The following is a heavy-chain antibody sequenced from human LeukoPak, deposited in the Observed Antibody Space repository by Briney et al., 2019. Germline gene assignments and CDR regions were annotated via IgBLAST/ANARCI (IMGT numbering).Heavy chain of an antibody. CDR1: GFTFSSYW. D-gene: IGHD1-26*01. V-gene: IGHV3-21*05. CDR2: ISGVASDI. Sequence: PGGSLRLSCAASGFTFSSYWVSWVRQTPGKGLEWVSYISGVASDIYYGDSVKGRFTISRDNAKNSVYLQMNSLRAEDTAVYYYARGGALGMDVWGQGTTVTVSS. CDR3: ARGGALGMDV. J-gene: IGHJ6*02.